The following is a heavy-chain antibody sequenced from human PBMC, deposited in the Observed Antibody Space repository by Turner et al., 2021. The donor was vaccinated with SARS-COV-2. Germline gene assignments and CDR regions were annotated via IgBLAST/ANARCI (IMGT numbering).Heavy chain of an antibody. Sequence: QLQLQESGPGLFKPSETLSLTCTVAGGSISSSSYYWGWVRQPPGKGLEWIGSIYYSGSTYYNPSIKSLGTTSVDTTKTQYSLMLSSVPAADTVVYYCERHKGDHVSSELLGWGQGTLVTVSS. CDR3: ERHKGDHVSSELLG. J-gene: IGHJ4*02. CDR2: IYYSGST. CDR1: GGSISSSSYY. V-gene: IGHV4-39*01. D-gene: IGHD3-22*01.